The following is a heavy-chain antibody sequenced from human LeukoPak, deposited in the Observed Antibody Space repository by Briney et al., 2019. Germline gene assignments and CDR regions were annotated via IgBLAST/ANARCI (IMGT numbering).Heavy chain of an antibody. CDR3: ARINYRPIIKFFDF. CDR2: IIPIFGTA. Sequence: SVKVSCKASGGTFSSYAISWVRQAPGQGLEWMGGIIPIFGTANYAQKFQGRVTITADESTSTAYMELRSLRSDDTAVYYCARINYRPIIKFFDFWGQGTLVTVSS. J-gene: IGHJ4*02. V-gene: IGHV1-69*01. CDR1: GGTFSSYA. D-gene: IGHD4-11*01.